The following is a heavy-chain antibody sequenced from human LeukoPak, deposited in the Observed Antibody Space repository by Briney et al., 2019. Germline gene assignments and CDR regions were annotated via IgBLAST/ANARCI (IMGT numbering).Heavy chain of an antibody. V-gene: IGHV4-34*01. CDR3: ARGPSSSRGGDCLLRVFLGRNKNYFDY. Sequence: SETLSLTCAVYGGSFSGYYWSWIRQPPGKGLEWIGEINHSGSTNYNPSLKSRVTISVDTSKNQFSLKLSSVTAADTAVYYCARGPSSSRGGDCLLRVFLGRNKNYFDYWGQGTLVTVSS. CDR2: INHSGST. J-gene: IGHJ4*02. CDR1: GGSFSGYY. D-gene: IGHD2-21*01.